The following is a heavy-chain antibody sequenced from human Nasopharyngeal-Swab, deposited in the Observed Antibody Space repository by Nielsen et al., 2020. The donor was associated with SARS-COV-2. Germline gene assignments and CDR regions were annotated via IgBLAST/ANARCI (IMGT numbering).Heavy chain of an antibody. D-gene: IGHD6-19*01. V-gene: IGHV4-30-4*01. Sequence: WIRQPPGKGLEWIGYIYYSGSTYYNPSLKSRVTISVDTSKNQFSLKLSSVTAADTAVYYCARHKLSGIAVAGAAVNWFDPWGQGTLVTVSS. CDR2: IYYSGST. CDR3: ARHKLSGIAVAGAAVNWFDP. J-gene: IGHJ5*02.